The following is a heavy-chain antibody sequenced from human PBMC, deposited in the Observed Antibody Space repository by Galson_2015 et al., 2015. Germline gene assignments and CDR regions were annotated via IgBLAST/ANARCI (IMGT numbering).Heavy chain of an antibody. CDR2: IYSGGST. Sequence: SLRLSCAASGFMISNNYMSWVRQAPGKGLEWVSVIYSGGSTHYADSVKGRFAIPRDNSKNTLYLQMNSLRAEDTAVYFCARGLYSGSGTSDYWGQGTLVTVSS. CDR3: ARGLYSGSGTSDY. V-gene: IGHV3-53*01. CDR1: GFMISNNY. D-gene: IGHD3-10*01. J-gene: IGHJ4*02.